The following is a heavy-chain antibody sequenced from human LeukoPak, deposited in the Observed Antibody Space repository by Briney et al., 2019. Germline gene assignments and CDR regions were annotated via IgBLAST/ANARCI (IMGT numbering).Heavy chain of an antibody. V-gene: IGHV1-2*02. CDR2: INPDSGDT. D-gene: IGHD1-26*01. J-gene: IGHJ4*02. Sequence: GASVKVSCKASGYTFTGHYIHWVRQAPGEGLEWMGGINPDSGDTNYAQTFEGRVTMTRDTSISTASLDLSKLRSDDTAVYYCAGESIRIVGAAKVKFFDYWGQGTLLTVSS. CDR3: AGESIRIVGAAKVKFFDY. CDR1: GYTFTGHY.